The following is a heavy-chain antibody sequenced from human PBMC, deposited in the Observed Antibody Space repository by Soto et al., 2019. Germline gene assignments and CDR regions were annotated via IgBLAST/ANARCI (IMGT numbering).Heavy chain of an antibody. CDR1: GGTFNTYA. D-gene: IGHD3-22*01. Sequence: QVQLVQSGAEVRKPGSSVKVSCKASGGTFNTYAINWVRQAPGQGLEWMGGTIAMFATTNYAQDFQGRVTITADESTSTVYMELSSLKSEDTAMYYCARAAQRYYYDSSDFYDALDFWGQGTMVTVSS. CDR3: ARAAQRYYYDSSDFYDALDF. CDR2: TIAMFATT. J-gene: IGHJ3*01. V-gene: IGHV1-69*01.